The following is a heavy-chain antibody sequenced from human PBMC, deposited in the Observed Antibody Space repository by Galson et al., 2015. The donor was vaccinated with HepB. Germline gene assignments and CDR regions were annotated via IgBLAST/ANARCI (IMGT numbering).Heavy chain of an antibody. V-gene: IGHV3-33*01. D-gene: IGHD3-3*01. CDR1: GFTFSSYG. J-gene: IGHJ4*02. CDR3: ARATGRFLEWFVDY. Sequence: SLRLSCAASGFTFSSYGMHWVRQAPGKGLEWVAVIWYDGSNKYYADSVKGRFTISRDNSKNTLYLQMNSLRAEDTAVYYCARATGRFLEWFVDYWGQGTLVTVSS. CDR2: IWYDGSNK.